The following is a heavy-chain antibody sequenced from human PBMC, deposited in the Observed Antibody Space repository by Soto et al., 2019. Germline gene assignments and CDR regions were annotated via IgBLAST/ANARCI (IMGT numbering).Heavy chain of an antibody. CDR2: ISGSGGST. Sequence: PGGSLRLSCAASGFTFSSYAMSWVRQAPGKGLEWVSAISGSGGSTYYADSVKGRSTISRDNSKNTLYLQMNNLRAEDTAVYYCAKAFTDGSGRPWGMDVWGQGTTVTVSS. J-gene: IGHJ6*02. D-gene: IGHD3-10*01. V-gene: IGHV3-23*01. CDR1: GFTFSSYA. CDR3: AKAFTDGSGRPWGMDV.